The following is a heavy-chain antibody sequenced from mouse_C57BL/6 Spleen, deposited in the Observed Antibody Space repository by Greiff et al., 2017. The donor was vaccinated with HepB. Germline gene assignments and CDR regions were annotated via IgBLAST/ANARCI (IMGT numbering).Heavy chain of an antibody. CDR3: ARQDAMDY. CDR1: GFTFSDYY. V-gene: IGHV5-12*01. CDR2: ISNGGGST. J-gene: IGHJ4*01. Sequence: VQLKESGGGLVQPGGSLKLSCAASGFTFSDYYMYWVRQTPEKRLEWVAYISNGGGSTYYPDTVKGRFTISRDNAENTLYLQMSRLKSEDTAMYYCARQDAMDYWGQGTSVTVSS.